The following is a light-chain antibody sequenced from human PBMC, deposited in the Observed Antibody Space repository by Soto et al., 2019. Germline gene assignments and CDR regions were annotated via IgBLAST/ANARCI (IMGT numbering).Light chain of an antibody. CDR2: DVS. CDR3: SSYTCSSTDV. CDR1: SSDVGGYNY. J-gene: IGLJ1*01. Sequence: QSVLTQPASVSGSPGQSIAISCTGTSSDVGGYNYVSWYQHHPGKAPKLMIYDVSNRPSGVSNRFSGSKSGNTASLTISGLQAEDEADYYCSSYTCSSTDVFGTGTKLTVL. V-gene: IGLV2-14*03.